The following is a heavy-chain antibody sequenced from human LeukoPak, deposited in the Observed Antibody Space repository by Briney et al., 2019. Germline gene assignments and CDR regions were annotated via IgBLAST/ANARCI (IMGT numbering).Heavy chain of an antibody. CDR2: IIPILGIA. CDR1: GGTFSSYA. Sequence: SVKVSCKASGGTFSSYAISWVRQAPGQGLEWMGRIIPILGIANYAQKFQGRVTITADKSTSTAYMELSSLRSEDTAVYYCARDSGIAAAGTGVTDYWGQGTLVTVSS. J-gene: IGHJ4*02. CDR3: ARDSGIAAAGTGVTDY. V-gene: IGHV1-69*04. D-gene: IGHD6-13*01.